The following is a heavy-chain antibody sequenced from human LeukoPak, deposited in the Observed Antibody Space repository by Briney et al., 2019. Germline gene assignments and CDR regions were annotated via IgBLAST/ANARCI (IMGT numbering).Heavy chain of an antibody. J-gene: IGHJ3*02. CDR2: IYYSGST. Sequence: SETLSLTCTVSGGSISSYYWSWIRQPPGKGLEWIGYIYYSGSTNYNPSLKSRVTISVDTSKNQFSLKLSSVTAADTAVYYCARETSGSSYSCDAFDIWGQGTMVTVSS. CDR3: ARETSGSSYSCDAFDI. CDR1: GGSISSYY. D-gene: IGHD1-26*01. V-gene: IGHV4-59*01.